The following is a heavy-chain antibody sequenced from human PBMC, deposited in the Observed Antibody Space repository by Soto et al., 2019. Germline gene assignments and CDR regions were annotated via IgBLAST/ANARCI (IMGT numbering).Heavy chain of an antibody. Sequence: GASVKVSCKASGYTFTGYYMHWVRQAPGQGLEWMGWINPNSGGTNYAQKFQGWVTMTRDTSISTAYMELSRLRSDDTAVYYCARDGGYSYGYGENYYYYGMDVWGQGTTVTVSS. CDR3: ARDGGYSYGYGENYYYYGMDV. CDR2: INPNSGGT. V-gene: IGHV1-2*04. J-gene: IGHJ6*02. CDR1: GYTFTGYY. D-gene: IGHD5-18*01.